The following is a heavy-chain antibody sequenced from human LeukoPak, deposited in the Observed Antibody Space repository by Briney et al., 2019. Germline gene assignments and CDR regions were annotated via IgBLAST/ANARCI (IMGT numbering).Heavy chain of an antibody. J-gene: IGHJ4*02. CDR3: ARTLYGSGSLPFDY. CDR2: INHSGST. D-gene: IGHD3-10*01. V-gene: IGHV4-34*01. CDR1: GGSFSGYY. Sequence: SETLSLTCAVYGGSFSGYYWSWIRQPPGKGLEWIGEINHSGSTNYNPSLKSRVTMSVDTSKNQFSLKLSSVTAADTAVYYCARTLYGSGSLPFDYWGQGTLVTVSS.